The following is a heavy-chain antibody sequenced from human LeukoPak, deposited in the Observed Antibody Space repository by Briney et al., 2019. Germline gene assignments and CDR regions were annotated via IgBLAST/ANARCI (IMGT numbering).Heavy chain of an antibody. J-gene: IGHJ5*02. D-gene: IGHD6-19*01. CDR1: GFTFSSYW. CDR2: INQDGSER. Sequence: PGGSLRLSCAASGFTFSSYWMSWVRQAPGKGLEWMANINQDGSERYYVDSVKGRFTISRDNAKKSLYLQMNSLRADDTAVYYCASDGWYYTSWGQGTLVSVSP. CDR3: ASDGWYYTS. V-gene: IGHV3-7*01.